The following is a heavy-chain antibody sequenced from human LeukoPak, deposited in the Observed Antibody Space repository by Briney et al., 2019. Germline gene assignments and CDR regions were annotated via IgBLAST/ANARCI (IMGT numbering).Heavy chain of an antibody. CDR2: INHSGST. CDR1: GFTFSSYA. Sequence: GSLRLSCAASGFTFSSYAMSWVRQAPGKGLEWIGEINHSGSTNYNPSLKSRVTISVDTSKNQFSLKLSSVTAADTAVYYCARSAATMIENYFDYWGQGTLVTVSS. CDR3: ARSAATMIENYFDY. D-gene: IGHD3-22*01. J-gene: IGHJ4*02. V-gene: IGHV4-34*01.